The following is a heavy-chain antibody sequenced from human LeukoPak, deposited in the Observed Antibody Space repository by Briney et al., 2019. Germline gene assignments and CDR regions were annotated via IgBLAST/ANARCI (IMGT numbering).Heavy chain of an antibody. Sequence: GGSLRLSCVASGFTLEESGFSWIRQAPGKGLEWVAGINWNGATTAYADSVKGRFTIPRDNAEASLYLQMNSLRGEDTAFYYCARSWGTAVPHFFDDWGQGTLVTVSS. CDR3: ARSWGTAVPHFFDD. V-gene: IGHV3-20*04. D-gene: IGHD3-16*01. CDR1: GFTLEESG. CDR2: INWNGATT. J-gene: IGHJ4*02.